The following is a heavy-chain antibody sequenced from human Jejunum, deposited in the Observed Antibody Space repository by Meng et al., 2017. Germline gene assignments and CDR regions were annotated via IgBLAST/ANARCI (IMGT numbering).Heavy chain of an antibody. CDR3: ARNRGQGGIFDS. Sequence: GESLKISCVASGFIVSGNYMNWVRQAPGKGLEWVSVINVDGSIHYADSVKGRFTISRDNSKNMVFLQMRRLRAEDTAVYYCARNRGQGGIFDSWGQGNQVTVSS. CDR1: GFIVSGNY. D-gene: IGHD1-14*01. CDR2: INVDGSI. V-gene: IGHV3-53*01. J-gene: IGHJ4*02.